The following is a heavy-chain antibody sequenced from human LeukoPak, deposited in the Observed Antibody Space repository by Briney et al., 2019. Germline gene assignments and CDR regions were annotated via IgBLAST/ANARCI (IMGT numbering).Heavy chain of an antibody. J-gene: IGHJ6*02. CDR3: AVVPAARNDYYGMDV. CDR2: MYYSGST. V-gene: IGHV4-59*01. CDR1: GGSISSYY. D-gene: IGHD2-2*01. Sequence: PETLSLSCTVSGGSISSYYWSWVRQPPGEGLGWVGYMYYSGSTNYNPSLKSRVTISVDTYKHQFSLKLSSVTAADTAVYYRAVVPAARNDYYGMDVWGQGTTVTVSS.